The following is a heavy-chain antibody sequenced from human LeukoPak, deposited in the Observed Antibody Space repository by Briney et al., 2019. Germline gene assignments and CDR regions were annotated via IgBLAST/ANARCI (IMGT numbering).Heavy chain of an antibody. J-gene: IGHJ4*02. Sequence: PSETLSLTCTVSGGSISSSRYYWGWIRQPPGRGLEWIGSIYYSGSTYYNPSLKSRVTISLDTSKNQFSLNLRSVTAADTAVYYCQTDYGGKGDYWGQGTLVTVSS. V-gene: IGHV4-39*07. CDR1: GGSISSSRYY. CDR2: IYYSGST. D-gene: IGHD4-23*01. CDR3: QTDYGGKGDY.